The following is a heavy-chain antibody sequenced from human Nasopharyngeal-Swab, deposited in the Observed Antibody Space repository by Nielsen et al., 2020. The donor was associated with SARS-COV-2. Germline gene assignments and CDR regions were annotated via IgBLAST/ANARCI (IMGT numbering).Heavy chain of an antibody. J-gene: IGHJ3*02. CDR2: IYPGDSDT. Sequence: GESLKISCATSGYRFISYWIGWVRQMPGKGLEWMGIIYPGDSDTRYSPSFQGQVTISADKSINTAYLQWSSLKASDTAMYYCARTAIEGGYYRGDAFDIWGQGTMVTVSS. V-gene: IGHV5-51*01. D-gene: IGHD3-22*01. CDR3: ARTAIEGGYYRGDAFDI. CDR1: GYRFISYW.